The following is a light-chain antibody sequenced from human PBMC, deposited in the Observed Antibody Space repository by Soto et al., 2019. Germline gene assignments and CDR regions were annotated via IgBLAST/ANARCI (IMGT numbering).Light chain of an antibody. CDR2: RAS. Sequence: EIVLTQSPATLSLSTGERVTLYCTASQTVIRNSLAWHQQKPYQTPRLLVYRASSWATGIPDRFSGSGSVTDFTLTISRLEAADFEVYYCQQHGTSAITFGQGTRLAIK. J-gene: IGKJ5*01. CDR3: QQHGTSAIT. V-gene: IGKV3-20*01. CDR1: QTVIRNS.